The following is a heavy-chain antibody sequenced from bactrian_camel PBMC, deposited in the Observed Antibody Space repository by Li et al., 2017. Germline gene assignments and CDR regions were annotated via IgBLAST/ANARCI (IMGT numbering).Heavy chain of an antibody. D-gene: IGHD1*01. CDR2: IGSDARI. CDR1: TNIRRRC. CDR3: AADWRFWEWCTLVGNEYNV. J-gene: IGHJ4*01. Sequence: HVQLVESGGGSVQAGGSLRLSCSSSTNIRRRCMGWFRQRPGKEREGVAAIGSDARIRYADSVKGRFTISQDNAKNTLYLQMNSLKPDDTAIYYCAADWRFWEWCTLVGNEYNVWGQGTQVTVS. V-gene: IGHV3S53*01.